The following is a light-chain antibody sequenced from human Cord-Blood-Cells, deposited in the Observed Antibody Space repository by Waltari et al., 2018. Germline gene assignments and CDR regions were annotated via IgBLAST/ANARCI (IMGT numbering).Light chain of an antibody. CDR1: SSNIGSNT. V-gene: IGLV1-44*01. J-gene: IGLJ3*02. CDR3: AAWDDSLNGPNWV. CDR2: SNN. Sequence: QSVLTQPPSASGTPGQRVTISCSGSSSNIGSNTVNWYQQLPGTAPKLLIYSNNQRPSGVPVRFSGSKSGTSASLAISGLQSEDEADYYCAAWDDSLNGPNWVFGGGTKLTVL.